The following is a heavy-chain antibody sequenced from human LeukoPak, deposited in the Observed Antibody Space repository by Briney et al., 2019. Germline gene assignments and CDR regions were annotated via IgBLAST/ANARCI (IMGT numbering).Heavy chain of an antibody. Sequence: ASVKVSCKASGYTFTSYDINWVRQATGQGLEWMGWMNPNSGNTGYAQKFQGRVTMTRNTSTSTAYMELSSLRSEDTAVYYCARAAPSIMITFGGVTVRRFGPWGQGTLVTVSS. CDR3: ARAAPSIMITFGGVTVRRFGP. D-gene: IGHD3-16*01. V-gene: IGHV1-8*01. J-gene: IGHJ5*02. CDR1: GYTFTSYD. CDR2: MNPNSGNT.